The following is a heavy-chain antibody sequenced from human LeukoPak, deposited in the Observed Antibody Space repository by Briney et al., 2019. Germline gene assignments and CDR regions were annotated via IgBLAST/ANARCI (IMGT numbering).Heavy chain of an antibody. Sequence: SETLSLTCTVSGYSISSGYYWGWIRQLPGKGLEWIGSIFHSGTTYYTPSLKSRVTISVDRSKNQFSLKLSSVTAADTAVYYCAREETVAGDAFDIWGQGTMVTVSS. CDR3: AREETVAGDAFDI. CDR2: IFHSGTT. V-gene: IGHV4-38-2*02. J-gene: IGHJ3*02. D-gene: IGHD6-19*01. CDR1: GYSISSGYY.